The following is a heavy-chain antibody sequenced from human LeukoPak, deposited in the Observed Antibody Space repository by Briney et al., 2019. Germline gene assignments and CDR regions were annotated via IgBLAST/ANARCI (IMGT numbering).Heavy chain of an antibody. Sequence: GGSLRLSCAASGFTFSDYYMSWIRQAPGKGLEWVSYISSSGSTIYYADSVKGRFTFSRDNAKNSLYLQMNSLRAEDTAVYYCARDLYYDSSGYVGYWGQGTLVTVSS. D-gene: IGHD3-22*01. V-gene: IGHV3-11*01. CDR3: ARDLYYDSSGYVGY. J-gene: IGHJ4*02. CDR2: ISSSGSTI. CDR1: GFTFSDYY.